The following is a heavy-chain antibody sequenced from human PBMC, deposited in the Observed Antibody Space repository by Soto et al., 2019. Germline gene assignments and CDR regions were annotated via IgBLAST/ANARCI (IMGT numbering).Heavy chain of an antibody. J-gene: IGHJ4*02. CDR2: IYYSGST. Sequence: TLSLTCNVSFVSISSRGYFCICIRRHSRKGLEWIGYIYYSGSTYYNPSLKSRVTISVDTSKNQFSLKLSSVTAADTAVYYCARDRRIAARPTYYFDYWGQGTLVTVSS. CDR1: FVSISSRGYF. V-gene: IGHV4-31*03. D-gene: IGHD6-6*01. CDR3: ARDRRIAARPTYYFDY.